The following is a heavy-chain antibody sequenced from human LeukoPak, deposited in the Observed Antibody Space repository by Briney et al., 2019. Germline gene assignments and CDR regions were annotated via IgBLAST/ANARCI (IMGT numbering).Heavy chain of an antibody. CDR3: ATHPIRSIVAWFNAFDI. Sequence: ASVKVSCKVSGYTLTELSMHWVRQAPGKGLEWMGGFDPEDGETIYAQKFQGRVTMTEDTSTDTAYMELSSLRSEDTAVYYCATHPIRSIVAWFNAFDIWGQGTMVTVSS. D-gene: IGHD3-22*01. J-gene: IGHJ3*02. V-gene: IGHV1-24*01. CDR2: FDPEDGET. CDR1: GYTLTELS.